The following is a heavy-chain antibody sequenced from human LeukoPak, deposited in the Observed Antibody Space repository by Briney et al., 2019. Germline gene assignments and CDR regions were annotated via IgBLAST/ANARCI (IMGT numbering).Heavy chain of an antibody. V-gene: IGHV3-30*02. D-gene: IGHD6-19*01. CDR2: IESDGTKE. CDR3: AKEGSGWYYLDY. CDR1: GFRFSSYD. J-gene: IGHJ4*02. Sequence: GGSLRLSCAASGFRFSSYDIHWVCQAPGKGLEWVTFIESDGTKEYYADSVKGRFTISRDNSKNTVYVQMNTLRAEDTAVYYCAKEGSGWYYLDYWGQGTEVTVSS.